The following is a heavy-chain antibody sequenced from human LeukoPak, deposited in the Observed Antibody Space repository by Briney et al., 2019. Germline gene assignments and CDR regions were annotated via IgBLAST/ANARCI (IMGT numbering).Heavy chain of an antibody. CDR3: ARRIAVAGSFDY. CDR1: GGSISSSSYY. Sequence: SETLSLTCTVSGGSISSSSYYWGWIRQPPGKGLEWIGEINHSGSTNYNPSLKSRVTISVDTSKNQFSLKLSSVTAADTAVYYCARRIAVAGSFDYWGQGTLVTVSS. CDR2: INHSGST. V-gene: IGHV4-39*07. J-gene: IGHJ4*02. D-gene: IGHD6-19*01.